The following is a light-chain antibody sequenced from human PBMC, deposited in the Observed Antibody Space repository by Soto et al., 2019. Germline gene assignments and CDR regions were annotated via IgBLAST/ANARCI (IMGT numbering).Light chain of an antibody. CDR3: SSYTSSSTLWV. CDR1: SSDVGGYNY. Sequence: QSVLTQPASVSGSPGQSITISCTGTSSDVGGYNYVSWYQQHPGKAPKLMIYDVSNRPSGVSNRFSGSKSGNTAPLTISGLQAEDEADYYCSSYTSSSTLWVFGTGTKVTVL. CDR2: DVS. J-gene: IGLJ1*01. V-gene: IGLV2-14*01.